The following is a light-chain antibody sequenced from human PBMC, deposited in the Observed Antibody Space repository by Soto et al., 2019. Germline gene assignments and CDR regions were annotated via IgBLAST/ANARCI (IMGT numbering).Light chain of an antibody. V-gene: IGKV3-15*01. CDR1: QSVSTN. Sequence: DIVMTQSPATLSVSPGGRATLSCRASQSVSTNLAWYQQRPGQAPRLLIYRASTRAAGVPARFSGSGSGTESTLTISGLQSEDFAVYYCHQYNHWLAWTFGQGTKVEIK. CDR3: HQYNHWLAWT. J-gene: IGKJ1*01. CDR2: RAS.